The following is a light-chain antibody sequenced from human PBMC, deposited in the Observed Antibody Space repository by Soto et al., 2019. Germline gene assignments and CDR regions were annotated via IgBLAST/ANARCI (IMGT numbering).Light chain of an antibody. J-gene: IGKJ1*01. CDR2: GAS. V-gene: IGKV3-15*01. Sequence: EIVMTQSPATLSVSPGERATLSCRASQSVSSNLAWYQQKPGQAPRLLIYGASTRATGIPARYSRSGSGTEFTLTISRLQSEDFAVYYCQQYNNWITWTFGQGTKVEIK. CDR1: QSVSSN. CDR3: QQYNNWITWT.